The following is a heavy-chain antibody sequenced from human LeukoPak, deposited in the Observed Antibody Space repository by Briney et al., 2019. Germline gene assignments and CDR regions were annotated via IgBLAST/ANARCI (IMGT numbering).Heavy chain of an antibody. CDR1: GGSISSRSYY. CDR2: IYYKGNT. J-gene: IGHJ5*02. V-gene: IGHV4-39*07. Sequence: SETLSLTCTVSGGSISSRSYYWGWIRQPPGKGLEWIGSIYYKGNTYLNPSLKSRVTISVDTSKNQFSLKLSSVTAADTAVYYCARDRGYCGGDCYSSWFDPWGQGTLVTVSS. D-gene: IGHD2-21*02. CDR3: ARDRGYCGGDCYSSWFDP.